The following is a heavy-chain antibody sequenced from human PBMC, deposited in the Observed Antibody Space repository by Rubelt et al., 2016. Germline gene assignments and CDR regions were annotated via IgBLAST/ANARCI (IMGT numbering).Heavy chain of an antibody. CDR3: ARAPQVYCSYGLEV. CDR2: LNQDGSEK. D-gene: IGHD5/OR15-5a*01. CDR1: GFTFSDHC. J-gene: IGHJ6*02. Sequence: GGSLRLSCAASGFTFSDHCMSWVRQAPGKGLEWVANLNQDGSEKKYVDSVKGRFTISRDNAKNSLFLQMSSLRAEDTAVYYCARAPQVYCSYGLEVWGQGTTVTVSS. V-gene: IGHV3-7*03.